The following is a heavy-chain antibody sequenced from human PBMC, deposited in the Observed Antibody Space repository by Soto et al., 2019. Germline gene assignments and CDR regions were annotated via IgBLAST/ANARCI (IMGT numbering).Heavy chain of an antibody. Sequence: QVQLQQWGAGLLKPSETLSLTCAVYGGSFSDYYWSWIRQPPGKGLEWIGEINHTGRTNYIPSLKSRVIMSGDTSKNQFSLRLTSGTAADTAMYYCARLLHRGSSGFLVWLASWGQGTRVTVSS. CDR2: INHTGRT. CDR1: GGSFSDYY. D-gene: IGHD3-22*01. CDR3: ARLLHRGSSGFLVWLAS. V-gene: IGHV4-34*02. J-gene: IGHJ5*01.